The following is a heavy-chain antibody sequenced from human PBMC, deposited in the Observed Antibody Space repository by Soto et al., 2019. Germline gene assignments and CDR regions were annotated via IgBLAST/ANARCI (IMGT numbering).Heavy chain of an antibody. CDR2: TYYRSKWKS. CDR3: AREQSRDFAD. V-gene: IGHV6-1*01. J-gene: IGHJ4*02. CDR1: GDSVSSNSVA. Sequence: PSQTLSLTCAISGDSVSSNSVAWNWIRQTPSRGLEWLERTYYRSKWKSECGESVKSRVTMDADTSKNEFSLHLSSVTPEDTAVYYCAREQSRDFADWGQGTPVTVSS. D-gene: IGHD6-19*01.